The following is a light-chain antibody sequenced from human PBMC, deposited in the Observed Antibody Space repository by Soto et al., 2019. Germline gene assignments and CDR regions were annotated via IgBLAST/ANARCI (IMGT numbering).Light chain of an antibody. CDR3: CSYTSSVTYV. Sequence: QSALTQPASVSGSPGQSITISCTGTSSDVGCYNYVSWYQQHPGKAPKLMIYEVTNRPSGVSNRFSGSKSGNTASLTISGLQAEDEADYYCCSYTSSVTYVFGTGTKLTVL. CDR1: SSDVGCYNY. V-gene: IGLV2-14*01. CDR2: EVT. J-gene: IGLJ1*01.